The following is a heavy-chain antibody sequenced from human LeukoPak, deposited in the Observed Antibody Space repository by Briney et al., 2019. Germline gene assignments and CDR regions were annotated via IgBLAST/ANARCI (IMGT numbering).Heavy chain of an antibody. CDR2: ISYDGSNK. V-gene: IGHV3-30*04. J-gene: IGHJ4*02. CDR3: ARSGAARITIFGVVIPWYFDY. D-gene: IGHD3-3*01. CDR1: GFTFSSYA. Sequence: GRSLRLSCAASGFTFSSYAMHWVRQAPGKGLEWVAVISYDGSNKYYADSVKGRFTISRDNSKNTLYLQMNSLRAEDTAVYYCARSGAARITIFGVVIPWYFDYWGQGTLVTVSS.